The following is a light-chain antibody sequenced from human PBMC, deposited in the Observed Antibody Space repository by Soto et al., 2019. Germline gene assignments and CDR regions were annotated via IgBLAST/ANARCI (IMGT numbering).Light chain of an antibody. Sequence: DIQMTQTPSTLSASVGDRVTISCRASQSIRTWLAWYQLKPGKAPKLLIYDASNLESGVPFRFSGSGSGTDFTLTISGVQPDDFATYYCQHCNNYSPCTFGQGTKREIK. CDR2: DAS. CDR1: QSIRTW. J-gene: IGKJ2*02. CDR3: QHCNNYSPCT. V-gene: IGKV1-5*01.